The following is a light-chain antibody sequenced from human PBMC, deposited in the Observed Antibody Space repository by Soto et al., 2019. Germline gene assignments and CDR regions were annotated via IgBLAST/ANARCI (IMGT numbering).Light chain of an antibody. J-gene: IGKJ4*01. CDR3: QQYHNYPFT. CDR1: QDISSW. CDR2: KTS. Sequence: DIQMTQSPSTLSASVGDRVNITCRASQDISSWLAWYQQRPGKAPKLQIYKTSVLESGVPSRFSGRGSGTEFTLAITSLQPDDFATYYCQQYHNYPFTFGGGTKVEI. V-gene: IGKV1-5*03.